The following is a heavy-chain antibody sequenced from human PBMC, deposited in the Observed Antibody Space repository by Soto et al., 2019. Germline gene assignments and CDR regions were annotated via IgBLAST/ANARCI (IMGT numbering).Heavy chain of an antibody. Sequence: PGESLKISCQGSGYSFTDYWIAWVRQMPGKGLEWMGIIYPGDSDTRYSPSFQGQVTISADKSISTAYLQWSSLKASDTVMYYCGRLTAGSGSNFDTSGQRTLVTLSS. CDR1: GYSFTDYW. CDR2: IYPGDSDT. J-gene: IGHJ4*02. CDR3: GRLTAGSGSNFDT. D-gene: IGHD3-10*01. V-gene: IGHV5-51*01.